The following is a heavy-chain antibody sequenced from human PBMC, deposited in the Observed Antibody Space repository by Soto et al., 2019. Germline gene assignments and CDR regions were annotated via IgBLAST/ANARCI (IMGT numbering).Heavy chain of an antibody. J-gene: IGHJ6*02. CDR1: GGSVSSGSYY. CDR3: ARGSSSWYRQWLVEVGMDV. V-gene: IGHV4-39*07. Sequence: SETLSLTCTVSGGSVSSGSYYWSWIRQPPGKGLEWIGEINHSGSTNYNPSLKSRVTISVDTSKNQFSLKLSSVTAADTAVYYCARGSSSWYRQWLVEVGMDVWGQGTTVTVSS. CDR2: INHSGST. D-gene: IGHD6-13*01.